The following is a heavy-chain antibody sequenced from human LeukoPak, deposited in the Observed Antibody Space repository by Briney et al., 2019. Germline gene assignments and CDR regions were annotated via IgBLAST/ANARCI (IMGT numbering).Heavy chain of an antibody. Sequence: GGSLRLSCAASGFTFSDYYMTWVRQAPGKGLEWVSYISPSGITTYYTDSVKGRFTISRDNAKNSLSLQINSLRVEDTAVYYCARAYTGSFSGTLEYWGRGTLVTVSS. D-gene: IGHD1-26*01. CDR2: ISPSGITT. CDR1: GFTFSDYY. J-gene: IGHJ4*02. CDR3: ARAYTGSFSGTLEY. V-gene: IGHV3-11*04.